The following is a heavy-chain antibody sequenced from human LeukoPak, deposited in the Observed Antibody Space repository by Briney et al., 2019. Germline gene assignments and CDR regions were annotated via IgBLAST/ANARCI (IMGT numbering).Heavy chain of an antibody. Sequence: SETLSLTCTVSGGSISSYYWSWIRQPPGKGLEWIGYIYYSGSTNYNPSLKSRVTISIDTSKNQFSLKLSSVTAADTAVYYCAAGGNSPLFDYWGQGTLVTVSS. J-gene: IGHJ4*02. CDR2: IYYSGST. V-gene: IGHV4-59*12. D-gene: IGHD4-23*01. CDR3: AAGGNSPLFDY. CDR1: GGSISSYY.